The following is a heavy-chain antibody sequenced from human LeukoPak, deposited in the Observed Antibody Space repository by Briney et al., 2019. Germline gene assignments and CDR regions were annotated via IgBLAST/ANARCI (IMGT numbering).Heavy chain of an antibody. CDR3: AKYNRGGTMVRGALWY. Sequence: GGSLRLSCAASGFTVSSNYMSWVRQAPGKGLEWVSVIYSGGSTYYADSVKGRFTISRDNSKNTLYLQMNSLRAEDTAVYYCAKYNRGGTMVRGALWYWGQGTLVTVSS. J-gene: IGHJ4*02. CDR2: IYSGGST. D-gene: IGHD3-10*01. CDR1: GFTVSSNY. V-gene: IGHV3-53*01.